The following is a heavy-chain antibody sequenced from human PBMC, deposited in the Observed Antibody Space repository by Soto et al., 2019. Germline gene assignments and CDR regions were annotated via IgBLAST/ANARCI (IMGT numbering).Heavy chain of an antibody. CDR2: IKGKADGETK. D-gene: IGHD4-4*01. Sequence: LRLSCAASGFTFSHAWMSWVRQAPGKGLEWVGRIKGKADGETKDYGAPMRGRFTISRDDSQDILYLHMNSLRIEDTAVYYCCVIKRRDQYSTSGYWFDPWGPGTLVTVSS. V-gene: IGHV3-15*01. J-gene: IGHJ5*02. CDR3: CVIKRRDQYSTSGYWFDP. CDR1: GFTFSHAW.